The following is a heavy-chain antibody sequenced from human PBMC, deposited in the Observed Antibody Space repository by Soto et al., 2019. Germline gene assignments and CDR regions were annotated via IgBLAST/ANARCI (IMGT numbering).Heavy chain of an antibody. CDR3: ARQDFVVVTAINFDY. CDR1: GGSISSSSYY. V-gene: IGHV4-39*01. Sequence: QLQLQESGPGLVKPSETLSLTCTVSGGSISSSSYYWGWIRQPPGKGLEWMGSTYSSGSTYYNPSLNSRVTISVDTSKIQFSLKLSSVTAADTAVYYCARQDFVVVTAINFDYWGQGTLVTVSS. J-gene: IGHJ4*02. CDR2: TYSSGST. D-gene: IGHD2-21*02.